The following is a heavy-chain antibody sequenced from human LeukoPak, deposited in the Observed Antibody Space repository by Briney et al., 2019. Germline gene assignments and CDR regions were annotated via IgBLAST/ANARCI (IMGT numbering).Heavy chain of an antibody. CDR1: GFTFSSYG. CDR2: IWYDGSNK. Sequence: GGSLRLSCAASGFTFSSYGVHWVRQAPGKGLEWVAVIWYDGSNKYYADSVKGRFTISRDNSKNTLYLQMNSLRAEDTAVYYCARDRGYYYYGMDAWGQGTTVTVSS. J-gene: IGHJ6*02. V-gene: IGHV3-33*01. D-gene: IGHD2-15*01. CDR3: ARDRGYYYYGMDA.